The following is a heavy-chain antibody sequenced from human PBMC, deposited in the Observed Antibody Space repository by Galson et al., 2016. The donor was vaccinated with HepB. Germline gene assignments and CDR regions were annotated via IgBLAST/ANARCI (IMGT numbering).Heavy chain of an antibody. J-gene: IGHJ6*02. CDR1: GGSISSYY. CDR2: IYDSGST. Sequence: ETLSLTCTVSGGSISSYYWSWIRQPPGKGLEWIGYIYDSGSTNYNPSLKSRLTLSVEKSKNHFSLNLSSVTAADTAVYYCTRDPADGYGLDVWGQGATVIVSS. CDR3: TRDPADGYGLDV. V-gene: IGHV4-59*12. D-gene: IGHD5-24*01.